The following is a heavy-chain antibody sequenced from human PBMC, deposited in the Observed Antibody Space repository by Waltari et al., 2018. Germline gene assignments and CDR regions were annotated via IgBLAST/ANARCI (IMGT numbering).Heavy chain of an antibody. CDR2: INPYSGGT. CDR3: ARSDMSRGVDFDY. CDR1: GYTFTDYY. J-gene: IGHJ4*02. D-gene: IGHD3-10*01. V-gene: IGHV1-2*02. Sequence: QVHLVQSGAEVKKPGASVKVSCKASGYTFTDYYIMWLRQAPGQGLEWLGWINPYSGGTYFAQQFQGRVIMTRDTSITTSYMELSSLRSDDTAIYYCARSDMSRGVDFDYWGQGSLVTVSS.